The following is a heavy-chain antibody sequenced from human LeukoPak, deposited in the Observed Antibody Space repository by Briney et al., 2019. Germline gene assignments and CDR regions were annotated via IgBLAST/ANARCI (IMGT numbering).Heavy chain of an antibody. D-gene: IGHD6-19*01. V-gene: IGHV3-21*01. CDR3: ARVLAHDSSGHPLDY. CDR1: GFTFSSYS. J-gene: IGHJ4*02. CDR2: ISSSSSYI. Sequence: GGSLRLSCAASGFTFSSYSMNWVRQAPGKGLEWVSSISSSSSYIYYADSVKGRFTISRDNAKNSLYLQMNSLRAEDTAVYYCARVLAHDSSGHPLDYWGQGTLVTVSS.